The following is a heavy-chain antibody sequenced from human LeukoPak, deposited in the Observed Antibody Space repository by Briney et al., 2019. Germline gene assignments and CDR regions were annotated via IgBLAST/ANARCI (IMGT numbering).Heavy chain of an antibody. D-gene: IGHD3-16*02. V-gene: IGHV3-33*06. CDR2: IWYDGSNK. CDR3: AKGSGVWGSYHGIDY. Sequence: GGSLRLSCAASGFTFSSYGMHWVRQAPGKGLEWVAVIWYDGSNKYYADSVKGRFTISRDNSKNTLYLQMNSLRAEDTAVYYCAKGSGVWGSYHGIDYWGQGTLVTVSS. CDR1: GFTFSSYG. J-gene: IGHJ4*02.